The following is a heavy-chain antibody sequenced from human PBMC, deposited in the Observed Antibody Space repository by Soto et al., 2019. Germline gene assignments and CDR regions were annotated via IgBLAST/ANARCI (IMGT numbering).Heavy chain of an antibody. Sequence: EVQLVESGGGLVQPGGPLRLSCVASGFTFSDYNMNWVRQAPGKGLEWVSFISGRSNTIYYADSVKGRFIISRDNAKNSLYLLMNSLRAEDTAVYYCAREGDGSGFFSDFWGQGTLVTVSS. D-gene: IGHD3-22*01. CDR2: ISGRSNTI. J-gene: IGHJ4*02. V-gene: IGHV3-48*01. CDR3: AREGDGSGFFSDF. CDR1: GFTFSDYN.